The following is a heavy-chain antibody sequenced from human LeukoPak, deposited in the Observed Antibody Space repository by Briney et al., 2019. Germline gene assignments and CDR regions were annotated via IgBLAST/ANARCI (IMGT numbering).Heavy chain of an antibody. Sequence: ASVKVSCKASGYTFTGYYMYWVRQAPGQGLEWMGWINPNSGGTNYAQKFQGRVTMTRDTSISTAYMELSRLRSDDTAVYYCARDLQWPDAFDIWGQGTMVTVSS. J-gene: IGHJ3*02. V-gene: IGHV1-2*02. CDR3: ARDLQWPDAFDI. CDR1: GYTFTGYY. CDR2: INPNSGGT. D-gene: IGHD6-19*01.